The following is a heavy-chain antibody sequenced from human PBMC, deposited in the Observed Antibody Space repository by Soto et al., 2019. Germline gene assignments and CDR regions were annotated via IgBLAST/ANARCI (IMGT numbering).Heavy chain of an antibody. J-gene: IGHJ6*02. D-gene: IGHD3-16*01. CDR2: ISPYTGNT. V-gene: IGHV1-18*01. CDR1: GYIFVNYG. CDR3: GRVDIYVTPTPQDV. Sequence: QVQLEQSGDEVKKPGASVKVSCKASGYIFVNYGIAWVRQAPGQVLEWLGWISPYTGNTYYATKVQGKLTLTTDTATSTAFMVLKCLTATDRTVNYCGRVDIYVTPTPQDVWGQGTTVTGSS.